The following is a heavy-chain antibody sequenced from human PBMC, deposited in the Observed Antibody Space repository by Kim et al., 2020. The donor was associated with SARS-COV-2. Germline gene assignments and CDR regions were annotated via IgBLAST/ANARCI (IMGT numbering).Heavy chain of an antibody. CDR3: ASGPLWGPIIGTAVDL. J-gene: IGHJ3*01. CDR2: IYQSGSP. CDR1: GGSISSTNW. D-gene: IGHD3-10*01. V-gene: IGHV4-4*02. Sequence: SETLSLTCAVVGGSISSTNWWSWVRQPPGKGLEWIGEIYQSGSPNYNSSLKSRVTISVDTSRNEFSLKLRSVTAADTAVYYCASGPLWGPIIGTAVDLWGQGTMVTVS.